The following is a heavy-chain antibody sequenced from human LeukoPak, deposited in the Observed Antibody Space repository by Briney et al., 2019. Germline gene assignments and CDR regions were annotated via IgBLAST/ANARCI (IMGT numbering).Heavy chain of an antibody. Sequence: GGSLRLSCAASEFSVGSNYMTWVRQAPGKGLEWVSHIRYDETATYYADSVKGRFTISRDISQNTVYLQMNSLRAEDTAVYYCAREGFDPWGQGTLVTVSS. CDR2: IRYDETAT. V-gene: IGHV3-30*02. CDR1: EFSVGSNY. J-gene: IGHJ5*02. CDR3: AREGFDP.